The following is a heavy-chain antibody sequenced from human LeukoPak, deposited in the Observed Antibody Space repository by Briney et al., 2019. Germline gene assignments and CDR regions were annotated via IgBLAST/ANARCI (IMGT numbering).Heavy chain of an antibody. CDR2: INWNGGST. CDR3: ARPSGWEYGFDP. V-gene: IGHV3-20*04. Sequence: PGGSLRLSCAASGFNFDDYGMSWVRQAPGKGLEWVSGINWNGGSTGYADSVKGRFTISRDNAKNSLYLQMNSLRAEDTAVYYCARPSGWEYGFDPWGQGTLVTVSS. CDR1: GFNFDDYG. J-gene: IGHJ5*02. D-gene: IGHD1-26*01.